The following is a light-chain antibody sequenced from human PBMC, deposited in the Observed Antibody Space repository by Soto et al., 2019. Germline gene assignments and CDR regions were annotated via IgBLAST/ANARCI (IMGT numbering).Light chain of an antibody. Sequence: IQMTQSPSSLSASIGDRVTITCRASQGIGVRLAWFQQKPGKAPQYLIQSASTLASGVPSRFTGSGSGTDFILTINNLQHEDVATYYCLQVNSFPRTFGPATKADIK. CDR1: QGIGVR. CDR2: SAS. CDR3: LQVNSFPRT. J-gene: IGKJ1*01. V-gene: IGKV1-12*01.